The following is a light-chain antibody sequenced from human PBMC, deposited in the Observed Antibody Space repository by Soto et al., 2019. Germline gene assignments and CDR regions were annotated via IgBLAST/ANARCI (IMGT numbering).Light chain of an antibody. CDR1: SSDIGDYNY. CDR3: SSYASSSTIYV. J-gene: IGLJ1*01. Sequence: QSVLTQPASVSGSPGQSITISCTGTSSDIGDYNYVSWYQQRPCKAPKHMIYDVTNRPSGVSNRFSGSKSGSTASLTISGLLAEDEADYYCSSYASSSTIYVFGTGTKVTVL. V-gene: IGLV2-14*01. CDR2: DVT.